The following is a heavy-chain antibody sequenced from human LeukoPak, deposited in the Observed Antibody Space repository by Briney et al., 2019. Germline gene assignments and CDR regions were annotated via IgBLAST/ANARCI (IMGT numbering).Heavy chain of an antibody. J-gene: IGHJ4*02. V-gene: IGHV3-7*03. CDR2: IKQDGSEK. CDR1: GFTFSTYW. D-gene: IGHD3-10*01. Sequence: GGSLRLSCAASGFTFSTYWMSWVRQAPGKGLEWVANIKQDGSEKYYVDSVKGRFTISRDNAKNSLYLQMNSLRAEDTALYYCARDPRGQNYYGSGSYSSPPYYFDYWGQGTLVTVSS. CDR3: ARDPRGQNYYGSGSYSSPPYYFDY.